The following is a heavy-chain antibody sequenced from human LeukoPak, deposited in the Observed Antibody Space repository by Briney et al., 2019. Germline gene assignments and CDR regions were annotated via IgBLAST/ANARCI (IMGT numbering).Heavy chain of an antibody. D-gene: IGHD3-22*01. Sequence: GGSLRLSCAASEFTFSSYAMHWVRQAPGKGLEWVAVISYDGSNKYYADSVKGRFIISRDTSKNTLYLHMKSLRAEATAVYFCSRDVGSGYYYFGVGDYWGQGTLVTVSS. CDR1: EFTFSSYA. CDR3: SRDVGSGYYYFGVGDY. V-gene: IGHV3-30-3*01. CDR2: ISYDGSNK. J-gene: IGHJ4*02.